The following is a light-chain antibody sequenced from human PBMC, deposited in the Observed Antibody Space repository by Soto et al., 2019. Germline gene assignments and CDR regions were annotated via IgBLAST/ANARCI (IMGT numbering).Light chain of an antibody. V-gene: IGLV2-18*02. Sequence: VYGSPGRSGRIIKNGTSSDVGSYNRVSWYQQPPGTAPKLMIYGVSNRPSGVPDRFSGSKSGNTASLTISGLQAEDEADYYCSSYTSSSTYVFGTGTKVTVL. J-gene: IGLJ1*01. CDR3: SSYTSSSTYV. CDR1: SSDVGSYNR. CDR2: GVS.